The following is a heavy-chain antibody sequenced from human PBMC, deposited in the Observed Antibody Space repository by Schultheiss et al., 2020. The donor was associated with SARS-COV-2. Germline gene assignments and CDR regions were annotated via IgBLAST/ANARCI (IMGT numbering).Heavy chain of an antibody. D-gene: IGHD2/OR15-2a*01. J-gene: IGHJ4*02. CDR1: GFTLNNFG. CDR2: ISYDGRNK. V-gene: IGHV3-30*18. Sequence: GESLKISCVASGFTLNNFGMHWVRQAPGKGLEWVAVISYDGRNKFYGDSAKGRFTISRDTSKNTLYLQMNSLGAEDTAVYYCAKDLYGSRWYFDFWGQGTLVTVSS. CDR3: AKDLYGSRWYFDF.